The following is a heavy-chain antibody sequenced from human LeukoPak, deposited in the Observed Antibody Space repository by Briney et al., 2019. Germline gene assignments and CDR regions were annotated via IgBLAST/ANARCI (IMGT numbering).Heavy chain of an antibody. V-gene: IGHV1-46*01. CDR1: GYSFTSYY. CDR2: INPSGGST. Sequence: ASVTVSCKASGYSFTSYYMHWVRQAPGQGLEWMGKINPSGGSTSYAQKFQGRVTMPRDTSTNTVHMELSSLRSEDTAVYYCAREGLLDYAVDYWGQGTLVTVSS. CDR3: AREGLLDYAVDY. J-gene: IGHJ4*02. D-gene: IGHD4-17*01.